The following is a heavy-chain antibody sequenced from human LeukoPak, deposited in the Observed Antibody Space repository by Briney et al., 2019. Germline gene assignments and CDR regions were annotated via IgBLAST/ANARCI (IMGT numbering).Heavy chain of an antibody. Sequence: SETLSLTCTVSGYSISSGYYWGWVRQPPGKGLEWIGIIYYIGSTHYNPSLKRRVTISVDTSKNQFSLKLTSVTAADTALYFCARDDTYLYDSSGHGFDFWGPGTLVTVSS. V-gene: IGHV4-38-2*02. CDR1: GYSISSGYY. CDR3: ARDDTYLYDSSGHGFDF. J-gene: IGHJ4*02. CDR2: IYYIGST. D-gene: IGHD3-22*01.